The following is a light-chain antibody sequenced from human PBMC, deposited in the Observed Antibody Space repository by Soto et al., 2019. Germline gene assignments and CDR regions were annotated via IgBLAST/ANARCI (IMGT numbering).Light chain of an antibody. CDR3: SSYTNSGTYV. CDR1: SSVVGAYNY. CDR2: DVS. J-gene: IGLJ1*01. Sequence: QSVLTQPASVSGSPGQSITISFTGTSSVVGAYNYVSWYQQHPGKAPKLMIYDVSNRPSGISDRFSVSKSGNTASLTISNLQADDEADYYCSSYTNSGTYVFGTGTKVTVL. V-gene: IGLV2-14*01.